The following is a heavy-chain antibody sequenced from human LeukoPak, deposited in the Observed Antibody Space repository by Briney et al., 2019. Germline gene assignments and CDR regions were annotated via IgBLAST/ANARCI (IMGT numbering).Heavy chain of an antibody. CDR2: IFYSGST. V-gene: IGHV4-59*01. Sequence: PSETLSLTCSVSGDSICSYYWTWIRQSAGKGLEWIGYIFYSGSTNYSPSLKSRVTISVDTSHNQFSLQLRSVTAADTAIYYCARGRARDGSFPWLDSWGQGTLVTVSS. CDR3: ARGRARDGSFPWLDS. CDR1: GDSICSYY. D-gene: IGHD3-10*01. J-gene: IGHJ5*01.